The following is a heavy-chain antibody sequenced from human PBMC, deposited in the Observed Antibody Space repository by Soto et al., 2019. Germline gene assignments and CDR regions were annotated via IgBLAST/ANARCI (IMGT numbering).Heavy chain of an antibody. V-gene: IGHV3-9*01. CDR1: GFTFDDYA. Sequence: GGSLRLSCAASGFTFDDYAMHWVRQAPGKGLEWVSGISWNSGSIGYADSVKGRFTISRDNAKNSLYLQMNSLRAEDTALYYCAKDMRAVATYDAFDIWGQGTMVTVSS. J-gene: IGHJ3*02. D-gene: IGHD5-12*01. CDR2: ISWNSGSI. CDR3: AKDMRAVATYDAFDI.